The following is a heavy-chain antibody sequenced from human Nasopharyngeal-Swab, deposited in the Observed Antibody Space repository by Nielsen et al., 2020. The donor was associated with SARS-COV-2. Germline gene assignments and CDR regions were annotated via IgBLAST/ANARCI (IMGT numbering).Heavy chain of an antibody. J-gene: IGHJ4*02. CDR2: ISGGTGGT. D-gene: IGHD2-15*01. CDR3: AKDYIRRGSN. Sequence: GGSLRLSCAASGFTFSSYAMSWVRQAPGKGLEWVSAISGGTGGTFYADSVMRRFTISRDNSKNTLFLQMNSLRAEDTAVYYCAKDYIRRGSNWGQGTLVTVSS. V-gene: IGHV3-23*01. CDR1: GFTFSSYA.